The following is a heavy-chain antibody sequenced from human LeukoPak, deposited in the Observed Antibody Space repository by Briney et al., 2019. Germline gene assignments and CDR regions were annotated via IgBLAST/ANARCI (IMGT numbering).Heavy chain of an antibody. J-gene: IGHJ6*03. CDR3: ASDLVTPVKGYYYYYMDV. V-gene: IGHV1-46*01. Sequence: ASVKVSCKASGYTFTSYYMHWVRQAPGQGLEWMGIINPSGGSTSYAQKFQGRVTMTRDMSTSTVYMELSSLRSEDTAVYYCASDLVTPVKGYYYYYMDVWGKGTTVTVSS. CDR1: GYTFTSYY. CDR2: INPSGGST. D-gene: IGHD4-11*01.